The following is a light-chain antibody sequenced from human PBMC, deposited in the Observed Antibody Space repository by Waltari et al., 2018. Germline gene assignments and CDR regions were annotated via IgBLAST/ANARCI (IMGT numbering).Light chain of an antibody. J-gene: IGKJ2*01. CDR3: QQSINTPYT. CDR1: QSVGTK. CDR2: DAS. Sequence: DIQMIQSPSSLSASVGDRVTITCRASQSVGTKLNWYQQKLGKAPKVLMYDASSLQSGVPARFSGSGSGTDFTLTITNLQPEDFATYYCQQSINTPYTFGQGTRLEIK. V-gene: IGKV1-39*01.